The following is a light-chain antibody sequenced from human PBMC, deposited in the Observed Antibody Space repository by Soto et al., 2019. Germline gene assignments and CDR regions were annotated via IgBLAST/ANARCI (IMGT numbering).Light chain of an antibody. CDR1: SSSIGSNT. J-gene: IGLJ2*01. CDR2: SYN. V-gene: IGLV1-44*01. CDR3: AAWDDSVNVQL. Sequence: QAVVTQPPSASGTPGQRVTISCSGSSSSIGSNTVNWYQQLPGTAPKLLIYSYNQRPSGVPDRFSGSKSGTSASLAISGLQSEDEADYYCAAWDDSVNVQLFGGGTQLTVL.